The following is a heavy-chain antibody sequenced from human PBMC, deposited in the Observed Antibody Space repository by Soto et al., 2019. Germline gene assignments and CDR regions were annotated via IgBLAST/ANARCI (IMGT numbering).Heavy chain of an antibody. D-gene: IGHD3-16*02. CDR2: ISGSGGST. CDR1: GFTFSSYA. V-gene: IGHV3-23*01. J-gene: IGHJ3*02. Sequence: EVQLLESGGGLVQPGGSLRLSCAASGFTFSSYAMSWVRQAPGKGLEWVSAISGSGGSTYYADSVKGRFTISRDNSKNTLYLQMNSLRAEDTAVYYCAIQPILSFAFDIWGQGTMVTVSS. CDR3: AIQPILSFAFDI.